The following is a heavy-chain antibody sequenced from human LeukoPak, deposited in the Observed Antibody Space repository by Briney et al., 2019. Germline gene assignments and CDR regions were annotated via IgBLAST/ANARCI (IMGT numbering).Heavy chain of an antibody. CDR1: ELTVRSTY. Sequence: GGSRRSSFAAPELTVRSTYLSWVRKAPGEGLEWVSVIYSGASTYYADSVKGRFTISRDNSKNTLYLQMTSLRADDTAVYYCARDSPAVGMDVWGQGTTVTVSS. CDR2: IYSGAST. J-gene: IGHJ6*02. V-gene: IGHV3-66*01. CDR3: ARDSPAVGMDV.